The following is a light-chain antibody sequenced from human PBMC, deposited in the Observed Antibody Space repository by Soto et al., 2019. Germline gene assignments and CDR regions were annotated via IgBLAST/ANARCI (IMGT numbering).Light chain of an antibody. CDR2: DVS. J-gene: IGLJ1*01. Sequence: QSALTQPASVSGSPGQSIAISCTRTSSDVDGYNYVSWYQHHPGKAPKLMIYDVSSRPSGVSNRFSGSKSGNTASRTISGLQAEDEADYYCISYTTISTYVFGTGTKLTVL. CDR1: SSDVDGYNY. V-gene: IGLV2-14*03. CDR3: ISYTTISTYV.